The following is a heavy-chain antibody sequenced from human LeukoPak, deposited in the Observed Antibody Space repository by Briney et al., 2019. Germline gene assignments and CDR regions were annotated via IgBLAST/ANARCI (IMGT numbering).Heavy chain of an antibody. CDR3: AKGYYGSGSPKWFDP. CDR2: ISGGGGST. V-gene: IGHV3-23*01. J-gene: IGHJ5*02. CDR1: GFTFSSYA. D-gene: IGHD3-10*01. Sequence: TGGSLRLSCAASGFTFSSYAMSWVRQAPGKGLEWVSAISGGGGSTYYADSVKGRFTISRDNSKNTLYLQMNSLRAKDTAVYYCAKGYYGSGSPKWFDPWGQGTLVTVSS.